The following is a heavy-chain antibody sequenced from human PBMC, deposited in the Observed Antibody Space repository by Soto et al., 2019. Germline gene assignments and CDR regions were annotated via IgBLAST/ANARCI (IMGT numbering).Heavy chain of an antibody. Sequence: QVQLVQSGAEVKKPGSSVKVSCKASGGTFSSYAISWVRQAPEQGLEWMGGIIPIFGTANYAQKFQGRVTITADESTSTAYMELSSLRSEDTAVYYCASTVDTAMVKGFDPWGQGTLVTVSS. CDR1: GGTFSSYA. CDR3: ASTVDTAMVKGFDP. D-gene: IGHD5-18*01. J-gene: IGHJ5*02. V-gene: IGHV1-69*01. CDR2: IIPIFGTA.